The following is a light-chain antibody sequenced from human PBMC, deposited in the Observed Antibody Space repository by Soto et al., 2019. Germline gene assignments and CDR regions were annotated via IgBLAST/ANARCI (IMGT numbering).Light chain of an antibody. CDR2: GAS. CDR1: QSVSSSY. V-gene: IGKV3-20*01. Sequence: IVLTQSPGTLSLSPGERATLSCRASQSVSSSYLAWYQHKPGQAPRLLIYGASNRATGIPDRFSGSGSGTDFTLTISRLEPEDFAVYYCQQYGSSSYTFGQGTKLEIK. J-gene: IGKJ2*01. CDR3: QQYGSSSYT.